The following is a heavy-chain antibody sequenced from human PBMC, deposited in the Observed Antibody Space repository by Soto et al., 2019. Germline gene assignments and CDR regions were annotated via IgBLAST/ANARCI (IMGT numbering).Heavy chain of an antibody. CDR2: ISSDGNYR. V-gene: IGHV3-30*18. Sequence: QMQLVESGGGVVQPGRSLRLSCAASGFSFSKFGLHWVRQAPGRGLEWVAVISSDGNYRYYGDSVKGRFTISRDNSNNTLDLQMNTLRAEDTAVYYCAKDISSGYFYGHEGFELWGLGTMVTVSS. J-gene: IGHJ3*01. CDR1: GFSFSKFG. D-gene: IGHD3-22*01. CDR3: AKDISSGYFYGHEGFEL.